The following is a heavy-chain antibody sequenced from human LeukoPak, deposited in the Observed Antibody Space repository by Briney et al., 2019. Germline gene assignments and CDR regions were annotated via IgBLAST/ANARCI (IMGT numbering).Heavy chain of an antibody. D-gene: IGHD3-10*01. CDR2: INAGNGNT. Sequence: GASVKVSCKASGYTFTSYAMQWVHQAPAQRLEWMGWINAGNGNTKYSQKFQGRVTITRDTSVSTGYMELRSLRSEDKAVYYCARDRVKLLWFGELSGVGWFDHWGQGTLVTVSS. J-gene: IGHJ5*02. CDR1: GYTFTSYA. CDR3: ARDRVKLLWFGELSGVGWFDH. V-gene: IGHV1-3*01.